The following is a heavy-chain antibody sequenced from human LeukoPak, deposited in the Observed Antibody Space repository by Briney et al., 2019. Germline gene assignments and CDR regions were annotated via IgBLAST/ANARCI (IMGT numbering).Heavy chain of an antibody. D-gene: IGHD2/OR15-2a*01. CDR1: GFTFSSYG. V-gene: IGHV3-30*18. Sequence: PGRSLRLSCAASGFTFSSYGMHWVRQAPGKGLEWVAVISYDGSNKYYADSVKGRFTISRDNSKNTLYLQMNSLRAEDTAVYYCAKSVLGDPIDYWGQGTLVTVSS. CDR3: AKSVLGDPIDY. CDR2: ISYDGSNK. J-gene: IGHJ4*02.